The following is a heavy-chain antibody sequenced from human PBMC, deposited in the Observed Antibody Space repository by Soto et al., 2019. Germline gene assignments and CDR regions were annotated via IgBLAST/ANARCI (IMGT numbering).Heavy chain of an antibody. V-gene: IGHV3-30-3*01. CDR3: ARARWTPLPDC. J-gene: IGHJ4*02. CDR2: ISSDGGNK. CDR1: GFTFSDYV. D-gene: IGHD2-15*01. Sequence: QVQLVESGGGVVQPGRSLRLSCAVSGFTFSDYVMHWVRQAPGKGPEWVAFISSDGGNKNYVDSVKGRFTISRDNSKNTLYLQMDSLRGDDTAEYYCARARWTPLPDCWGQGTLVTVAS.